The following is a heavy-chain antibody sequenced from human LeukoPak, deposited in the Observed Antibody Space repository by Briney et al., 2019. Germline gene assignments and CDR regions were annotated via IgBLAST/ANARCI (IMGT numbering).Heavy chain of an antibody. D-gene: IGHD3-22*01. V-gene: IGHV1-46*01. J-gene: IGHJ4*02. CDR3: ARPNLYDSSGYYFDY. CDR1: GYTFTSYY. Sequence: ASVTVSCKASGYTFTSYYMHWVRQAPGQGLEWMGIINPSGGSTSYAQKFQGRVTMTRDTSTSTVYMELSSLRSEDTAVYYCARPNLYDSSGYYFDYWGQGTLVTVSS. CDR2: INPSGGST.